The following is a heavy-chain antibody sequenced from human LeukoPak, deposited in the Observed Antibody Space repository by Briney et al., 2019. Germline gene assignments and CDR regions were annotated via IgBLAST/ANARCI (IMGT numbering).Heavy chain of an antibody. J-gene: IGHJ4*02. Sequence: GGSLRLSCVAPGFTFSSYSINWVRQAPGKGLEWVSYISSSSTTIYYADSVKGRFTITRDNAKNSLYLQMNSLRAEDTAVYYCARSFYYDTLTGYYFFDYWGQGTLVAVSS. CDR3: ARSFYYDTLTGYYFFDY. D-gene: IGHD3-9*01. CDR1: GFTFSSYS. V-gene: IGHV3-48*04. CDR2: ISSSSTTI.